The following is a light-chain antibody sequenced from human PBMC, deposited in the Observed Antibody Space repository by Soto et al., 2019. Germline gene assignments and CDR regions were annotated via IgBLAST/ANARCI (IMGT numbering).Light chain of an antibody. V-gene: IGKV3-20*01. J-gene: IGKJ2*01. CDR3: QQYGSSPRT. Sequence: EIVLTQSPGTLSLPPGERATLSCRASQSVSSSYLAWYQQKPGQAPRLLISGTSSRATGIPDRFSGSGSGTDFILNISRLEPEDFAVYYCQQYGSSPRTFGQGTKLEIK. CDR1: QSVSSSY. CDR2: GTS.